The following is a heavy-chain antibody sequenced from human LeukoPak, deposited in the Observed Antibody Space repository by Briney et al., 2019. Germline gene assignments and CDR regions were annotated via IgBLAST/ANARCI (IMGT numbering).Heavy chain of an antibody. Sequence: PGGSLRLSCAASKFTFSTFSMSWVRQAPGKGLEWVSSISSSSTYIYYADSVKGRFTISRDNSKNTLYLQMNSLRGEDTAVYYCAKDSRTWAFDYWGRGTLVTVSS. D-gene: IGHD7-27*01. CDR1: KFTFSTFS. V-gene: IGHV3-21*01. CDR2: ISSSSTYI. J-gene: IGHJ4*02. CDR3: AKDSRTWAFDY.